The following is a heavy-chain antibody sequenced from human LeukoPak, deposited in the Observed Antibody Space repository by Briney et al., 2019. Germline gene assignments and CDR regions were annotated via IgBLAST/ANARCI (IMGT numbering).Heavy chain of an antibody. Sequence: ASVKVSCKASGYTFTSYYMHWVRQAPGQGLGWMGIINPSGGSTSYAQKFQGRVTMTRDTSTNTVYMEPSSLRSEDTAVYYCARAIAARRGPQFDYWGQGTLVTVSS. CDR1: GYTFTSYY. CDR3: ARAIAARRGPQFDY. CDR2: INPSGGST. V-gene: IGHV1-46*01. J-gene: IGHJ4*02. D-gene: IGHD6-6*01.